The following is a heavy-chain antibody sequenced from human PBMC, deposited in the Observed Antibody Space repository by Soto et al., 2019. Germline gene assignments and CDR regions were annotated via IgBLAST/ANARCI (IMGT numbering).Heavy chain of an antibody. D-gene: IGHD3-10*01. V-gene: IGHV1-69*02. J-gene: IGHJ4*02. Sequence: QVQLVQSGAEVKKPGSSVKVSCKASGDTFTFYSINWVRQAPGLGLEWVGRINPILSMSNYAQRFQGRVTXTXDXXTSTAYMELSSLRSEDTASYYCASSYGSGYRAFDYWGQGALVTVSS. CDR1: GDTFTFYS. CDR2: INPILSMS. CDR3: ASSYGSGYRAFDY.